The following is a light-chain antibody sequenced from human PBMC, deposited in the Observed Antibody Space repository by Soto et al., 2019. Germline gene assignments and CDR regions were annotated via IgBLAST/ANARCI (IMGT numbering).Light chain of an antibody. CDR2: GAS. V-gene: IGKV3-20*01. CDR3: QQYSSSLVT. CDR1: QSVSSSY. J-gene: IGKJ2*01. Sequence: EIVLTQSPGTLSLSPGERATLSCRASQSVSSSYLAWYQQKPGQAPRLLIYGASSRATGIPDRFSGSGSGTDFTLTISRLEPEDFALYYCQQYSSSLVTFGQGTKLEIK.